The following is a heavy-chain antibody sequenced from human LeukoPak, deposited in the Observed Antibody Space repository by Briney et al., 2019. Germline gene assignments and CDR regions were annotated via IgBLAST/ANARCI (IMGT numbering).Heavy chain of an antibody. J-gene: IGHJ4*02. Sequence: ASVKVSCKASGYTFTGYYIHWVRQAPGQGLEWMGWINPNSGVTNYAQKFQGRVAMTRDTSISTAYMELSRLRSDDTAVYYCARSDCGGNSGHFDYWGQGTQVTVSS. CDR1: GYTFTGYY. V-gene: IGHV1-2*02. D-gene: IGHD4-23*01. CDR3: ARSDCGGNSGHFDY. CDR2: INPNSGVT.